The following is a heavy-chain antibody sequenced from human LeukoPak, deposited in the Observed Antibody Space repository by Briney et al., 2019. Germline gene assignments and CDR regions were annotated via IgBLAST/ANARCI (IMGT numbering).Heavy chain of an antibody. V-gene: IGHV5-10-1*01. Sequence: GESLKISCKGSGYSFTSYWISWVRQMPGKGLEWMGRIDPSDSYTNYSPSFQGHVTISADKSISTAYLQWSSLKASDTAMYYCASTSGSYYPLDAFDIWGQGTMVTVPS. D-gene: IGHD3-10*01. CDR2: IDPSDSYT. J-gene: IGHJ3*02. CDR1: GYSFTSYW. CDR3: ASTSGSYYPLDAFDI.